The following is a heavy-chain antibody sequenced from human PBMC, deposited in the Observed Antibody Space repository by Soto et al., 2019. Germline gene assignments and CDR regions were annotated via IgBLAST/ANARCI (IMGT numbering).Heavy chain of an antibody. D-gene: IGHD6-19*01. CDR2: IYYSGST. J-gene: IGHJ3*02. CDR1: GGSISSYY. Sequence: QVQLQESGPGLVKPSETLSLTCTVSGGSISSYYWSWIRQPPGKGLEWIGYIYYSGSTNYNPSLKSRVTISVDTSKNQFSLKLSSVTAADTAVYYCARVSPTLYSSGISAFDIWGQGTMVTVSS. CDR3: ARVSPTLYSSGISAFDI. V-gene: IGHV4-59*01.